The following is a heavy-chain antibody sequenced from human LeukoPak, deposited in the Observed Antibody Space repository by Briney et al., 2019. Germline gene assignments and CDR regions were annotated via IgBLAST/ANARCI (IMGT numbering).Heavy chain of an antibody. V-gene: IGHV3-30-3*01. CDR2: ISYDGGNK. J-gene: IGHJ4*02. D-gene: IGHD3-22*01. CDR1: GLSFSTYG. Sequence: GGSLRLSCGASGLSFSTYGIHWVRRAPGKGLEWVALISYDGGNKDYADSVKGRFTISRDNSKNTLYLQMNSLREEDTAVYYCARDHYDSSGYSFDYWGQGTLVTVSS. CDR3: ARDHYDSSGYSFDY.